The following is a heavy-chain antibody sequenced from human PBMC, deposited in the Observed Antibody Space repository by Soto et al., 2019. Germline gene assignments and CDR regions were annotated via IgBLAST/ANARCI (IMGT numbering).Heavy chain of an antibody. D-gene: IGHD3-10*01. CDR1: GFTFSDYY. J-gene: IGHJ4*02. CDR2: ISSSGNSI. V-gene: IGHV3-11*01. Sequence: GGSLRLSCAASGFTFSDYYMTWIRQAPWKGLEWVSHISSSGNSIDYGDSVRGRFTISRDNAKKSLYLQMNGLRAEDTAVHYCARRRYGSGSNDFWGQGTLVTVSS. CDR3: ARRRYGSGSNDF.